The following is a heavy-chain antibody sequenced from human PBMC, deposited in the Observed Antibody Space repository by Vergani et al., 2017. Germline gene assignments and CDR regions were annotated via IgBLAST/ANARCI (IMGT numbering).Heavy chain of an antibody. CDR2: VSTGTKSQ. J-gene: IGHJ3*01. CDR3: AIEYSSTSGRAFDF. CDR1: GFTFSSFW. V-gene: IGHV3-48*01. Sequence: EVQLVESGGGLVQPGGSLRLSCAASGFTFSSFWMNWVRQAPGKGLEWVSFVSTGTKSQSYAESVKGRFTISRDSAKNSLYLQMDSLRAEDTAVYYCAIEYSSTSGRAFDFWGQGTKVTVSS. D-gene: IGHD2-2*01.